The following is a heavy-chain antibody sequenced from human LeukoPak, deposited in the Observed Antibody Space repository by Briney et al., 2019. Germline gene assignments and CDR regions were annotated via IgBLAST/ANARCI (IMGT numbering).Heavy chain of an antibody. CDR2: INSDGSST. D-gene: IGHD6-6*01. J-gene: IGHJ4*02. CDR3: ARAIVSISAPFDY. CDR1: GFTFSSYW. Sequence: GGSLRLSCAASGFTFSSYWMHWGRQAPGKGLVWVSRINSDGSSTSYADSVKGRFTISRDNAKNTLYLQMNSLRAEDTAVYYCARAIVSISAPFDYWGQGTLVTVSS. V-gene: IGHV3-74*01.